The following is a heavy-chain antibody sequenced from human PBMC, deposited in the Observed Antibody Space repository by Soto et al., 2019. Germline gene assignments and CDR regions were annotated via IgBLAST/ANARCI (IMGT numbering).Heavy chain of an antibody. J-gene: IGHJ6*02. CDR2: ISGSGATT. V-gene: IGHV3-23*01. Sequence: EVQLLESGGGLVQPGESLTLSCAASGFTFNTYAMTWACRAPGKGLEWVSAISGSGATTYVADSVKGRFTISRDNSKDTLYLQMNSLRAEDTAIYYCAKGRGGAYYYYGLDVWGQGTTVTVSS. CDR1: GFTFNTYA. CDR3: AKGRGGAYYYYGLDV. D-gene: IGHD3-10*01.